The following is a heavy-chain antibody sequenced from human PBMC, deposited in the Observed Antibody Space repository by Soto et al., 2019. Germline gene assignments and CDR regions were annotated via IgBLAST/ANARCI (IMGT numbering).Heavy chain of an antibody. CDR3: ARTFCTTAACRAHQMDV. Sequence: QVQLQESGPGLVKPSETLSLTCAVSGVSVTSGSYYWTWIRQPPGKGLEWIGYMYYNGNTNYNPSLKSRVTITLDTSNNRFSLRLSSVTAADTAVYYCARTFCTTAACRAHQMDVWGQGTKVAVSS. V-gene: IGHV4-61*01. J-gene: IGHJ6*02. CDR1: GVSVTSGSYY. D-gene: IGHD2-8*01. CDR2: MYYNGNT.